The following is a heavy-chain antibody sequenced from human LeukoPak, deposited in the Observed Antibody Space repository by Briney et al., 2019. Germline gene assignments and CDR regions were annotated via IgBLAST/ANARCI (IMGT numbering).Heavy chain of an antibody. CDR3: ASHESSSGWYRYAFDI. CDR1: GFTFSSYG. J-gene: IGHJ3*02. CDR2: ISYDGSNK. V-gene: IGHV3-30*03. Sequence: PGGSLRLSCAASGFTFSSYGMHWVRQAPGKGLEWVAVISYDGSNKYYADSVKGRFTISRDNSKNTLYLQMNSLRAEDTAVYYCASHESSSGWYRYAFDIWGQGTMVTVSP. D-gene: IGHD6-19*01.